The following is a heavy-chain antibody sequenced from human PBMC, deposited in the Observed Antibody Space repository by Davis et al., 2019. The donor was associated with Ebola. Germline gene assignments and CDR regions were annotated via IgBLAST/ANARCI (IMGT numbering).Heavy chain of an antibody. CDR2: ISYGGSNK. CDR3: AVGERWFDP. Sequence: GESLKISCAASGFTFSSYGIHWVRQAPGKGLEWVAFISYGGSNKEYADSVKGRITISRDNSKNKVDLQMNNLRADDTAVYYCAVGERWFDPWGQGTLVIVSS. V-gene: IGHV3-30*03. D-gene: IGHD3-16*01. J-gene: IGHJ5*02. CDR1: GFTFSSYG.